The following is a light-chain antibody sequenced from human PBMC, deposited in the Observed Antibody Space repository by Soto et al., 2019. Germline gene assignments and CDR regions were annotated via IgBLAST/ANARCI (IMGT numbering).Light chain of an antibody. V-gene: IGLV2-8*01. Sequence: QSALTQPPSASGSPGQSVTISCTVTSRDVGGYNWVSWYQQHPGKAPKFMIYEVNRRPSWVPDRFSGSKSCNTASLTISGLKNADEADYYCASYAGNNNPVIFGGGTKLTVL. CDR3: ASYAGNNNPVI. CDR1: SRDVGGYNW. J-gene: IGLJ2*01. CDR2: EVN.